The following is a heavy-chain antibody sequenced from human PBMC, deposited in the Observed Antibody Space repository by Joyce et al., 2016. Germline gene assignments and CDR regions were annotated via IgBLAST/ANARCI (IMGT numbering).Heavy chain of an antibody. J-gene: IGHJ1*01. V-gene: IGHV4-30-4*01. CDR2: IYYSGST. Sequence: QVQLQESGPGLVKPSQTLSLTCTVSGGSVNSGDYYWSWIRQPPGKGLEWIAYIYYSGSTCYNPSLKSRVTLSVDTSKNQFSLKLSSVTAADTAIYYCASLTTNWYPEYFQHWGQGTLVTVSS. D-gene: IGHD1-1*01. CDR1: GGSVNSGDYY. CDR3: ASLTTNWYPEYFQH.